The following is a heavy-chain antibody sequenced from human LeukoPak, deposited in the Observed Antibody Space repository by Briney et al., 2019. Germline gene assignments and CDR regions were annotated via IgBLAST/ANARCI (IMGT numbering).Heavy chain of an antibody. V-gene: IGHV3-48*01. CDR3: AKDCSSTSCRFEG. D-gene: IGHD2-2*01. J-gene: IGHJ4*02. Sequence: QPGGSLRLSCVASGFTFNNYNMNWVRQAPGKGLEWVSYVSGSSSSIFYADSVKGRFTISRDNSKNTLYLQMNSLRAEDTAVYYCAKDCSSTSCRFEGWGQGTLVTVSS. CDR2: VSGSSSSI. CDR1: GFTFNNYN.